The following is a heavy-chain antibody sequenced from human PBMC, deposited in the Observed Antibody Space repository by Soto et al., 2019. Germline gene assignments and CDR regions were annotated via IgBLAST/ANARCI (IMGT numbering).Heavy chain of an antibody. CDR3: AREREDIVVVPAVSRFAFDI. V-gene: IGHV3-33*01. CDR2: IWYDGSNK. J-gene: IGHJ3*02. D-gene: IGHD2-2*01. CDR1: GFTFSSYG. Sequence: GGSLRLSCAASGFTFSSYGMHWVRQAPGKGLEWVAVIWYDGSNKYYADSVKGRFTISRDNSKNTLYLQMNSLRAEDTAVYYCAREREDIVVVPAVSRFAFDIWGQGTMVTVSS.